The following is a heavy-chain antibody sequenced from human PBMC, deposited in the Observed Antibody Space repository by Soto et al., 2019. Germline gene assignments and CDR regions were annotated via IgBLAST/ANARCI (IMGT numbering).Heavy chain of an antibody. V-gene: IGHV3-7*01. Sequence: EVQLVESGGTLVQPGGSLRLSWVASGFTFSNYCMNWVRQAPGKGLEWVANIHQDGDKRCYVESVRGRFTISRDNAKNSLFLEMNSLRVEDTAVYYCARATCSSGFCYGASFDSWGQGTLVTVSS. D-gene: IGHD6-19*01. J-gene: IGHJ4*02. CDR3: ARATCSSGFCYGASFDS. CDR1: GFTFSNYC. CDR2: IHQDGDKR.